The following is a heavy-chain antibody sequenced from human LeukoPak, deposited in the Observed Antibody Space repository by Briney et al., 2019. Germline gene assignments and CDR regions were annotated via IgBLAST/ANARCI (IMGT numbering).Heavy chain of an antibody. CDR3: ARDHYYDSSGYRDYYYYGMDV. Sequence: PSETLSLTCTVSGGSISSYYWSWIRQPAGKGLEWIGRIYTSGSTNYSPSLKSRVTMSVDTSKNQFSLKLSSVTAADTAVYYCARDHYYDSSGYRDYYYYGMDVWGQGTTVTVSS. V-gene: IGHV4-4*07. D-gene: IGHD3-22*01. CDR2: IYTSGST. CDR1: GGSISSYY. J-gene: IGHJ6*02.